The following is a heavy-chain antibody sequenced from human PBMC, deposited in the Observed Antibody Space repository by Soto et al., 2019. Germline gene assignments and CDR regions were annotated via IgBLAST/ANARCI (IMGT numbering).Heavy chain of an antibody. Sequence: ASVKVSCKASGGTFSSYAISWVRQAPGQGLEWMGGIIPIFGTANYAQKFQGRVTITADESTSTAYMELSSLRSEDTAVYYCARSRAGSTLGFYYYGMDVWGQGTTVTVS. D-gene: IGHD3-16*01. CDR1: GGTFSSYA. V-gene: IGHV1-69*13. CDR3: ARSRAGSTLGFYYYGMDV. CDR2: IIPIFGTA. J-gene: IGHJ6*02.